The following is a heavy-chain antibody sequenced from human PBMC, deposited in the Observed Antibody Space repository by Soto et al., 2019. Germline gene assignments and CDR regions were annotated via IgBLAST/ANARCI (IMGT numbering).Heavy chain of an antibody. D-gene: IGHD2-15*01. J-gene: IGHJ6*02. CDR3: ATGGDCSGGSCYYYYGMDV. CDR2: IIPIFGTA. V-gene: IGHV1-69*01. CDR1: GGTFSSYA. Sequence: GGTFSSYAISWVRQAPGQGLEWMGGIIPIFGTANYAQKFQGRVTITADESTSTAYMELSSLRSEDTAVYYCATGGDCSGGSCYYYYGMDVWGQETTVTVSS.